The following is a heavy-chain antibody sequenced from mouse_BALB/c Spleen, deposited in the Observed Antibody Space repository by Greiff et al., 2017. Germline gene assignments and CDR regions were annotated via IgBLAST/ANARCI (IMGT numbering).Heavy chain of an antibody. CDR1: GFNIKDTY. D-gene: IGHD2-3*01. CDR3: ARIYDGYYYFDY. CDR2: IDPANGNT. V-gene: IGHV14-3*02. J-gene: IGHJ2*01. Sequence: EVKLVESGAELVKPGASVKLSCTASGFNIKDTYMHWVKQRPEQGLEWIGRIDPANGNTKYDPKFQGKATITADTSSNTAYLQLSSLTSEDTAVYYCARIYDGYYYFDYWGQGTTLTVSS.